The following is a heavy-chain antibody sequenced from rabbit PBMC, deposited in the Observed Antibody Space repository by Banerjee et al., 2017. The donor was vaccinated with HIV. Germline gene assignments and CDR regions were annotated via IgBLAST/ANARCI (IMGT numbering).Heavy chain of an antibody. CDR1: GFTLTTF. Sequence: QSLEESGGDLVKPGASLTLTCTASGFTLTTFMCWVRQAPGKGLEWIGCIYTGSGVTYYASWAKGRFTISKTSSTTVTLQMTSLTAADTATYFCGRGNRLWGPGTLVTVS. CDR2: IYTGSGVT. CDR3: GRGNRL. V-gene: IGHV1S40*01. J-gene: IGHJ4*01.